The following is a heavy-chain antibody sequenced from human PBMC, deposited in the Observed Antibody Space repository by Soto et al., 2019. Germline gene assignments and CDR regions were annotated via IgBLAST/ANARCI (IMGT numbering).Heavy chain of an antibody. CDR2: IYYSGST. CDR1: GGSISSGDYY. V-gene: IGHV4-30-4*01. Sequence: SETLSLTCTVSGGSISSGDYYWSWIRQPPGKGLEWIGYIYYSGSTYYNTSLKSRVTISVDTSKNQFSLKLSSVTAADTAVYYCARALGVPAATDYWGQGTLVTVSS. J-gene: IGHJ4*02. D-gene: IGHD2-2*01. CDR3: ARALGVPAATDY.